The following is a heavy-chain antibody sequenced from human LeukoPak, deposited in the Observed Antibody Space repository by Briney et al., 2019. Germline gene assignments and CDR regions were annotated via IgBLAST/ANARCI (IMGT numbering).Heavy chain of an antibody. CDR3: ARWEVRLNAFEM. Sequence: SETLSLTCSVSGGSISSSSNYYWGWIRQPPGKGLEWIGSIYYSGSTYCNTSLKSRVTISVDTSKNQFSLKLSSVTAADTAVYYCARWEVRLNAFEMWGQGTMVTVSS. CDR2: IYYSGST. D-gene: IGHD3-10*01. CDR1: GGSISSSSNYY. V-gene: IGHV4-39*07. J-gene: IGHJ3*02.